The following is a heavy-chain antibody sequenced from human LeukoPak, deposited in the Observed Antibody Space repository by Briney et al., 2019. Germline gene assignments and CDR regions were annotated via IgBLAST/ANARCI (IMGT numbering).Heavy chain of an antibody. CDR1: GFTFSSYS. D-gene: IGHD3-10*01. J-gene: IGHJ4*02. CDR3: ARGRRNYYGSGSYYWTPYYFDY. CDR2: ISSSSSYI. Sequence: GGSLRLSCAASGFTFSSYSMNWVRQAPGKGLEWVSSISSSSSYIYYADSVKGRFTISRDNAKNSLYLRMNSLRAEDTAVYYCARGRRNYYGSGSYYWTPYYFDYWGQGTLVTVSS. V-gene: IGHV3-21*01.